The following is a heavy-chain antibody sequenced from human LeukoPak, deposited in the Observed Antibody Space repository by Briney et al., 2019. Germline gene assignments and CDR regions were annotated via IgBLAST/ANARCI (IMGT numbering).Heavy chain of an antibody. Sequence: SETLSPTCTVSGGSISNYYWSWIRQPPGRGLEWIGYIYFRGDTKYNPSLKSRVTISVDTSKNQFSLKLSSVTAADTAVYYCARDRRRDLLHAFDIWGQGTMVTVSS. J-gene: IGHJ3*02. D-gene: IGHD1-26*01. CDR2: IYFRGDT. V-gene: IGHV4-59*12. CDR3: ARDRRRDLLHAFDI. CDR1: GGSISNYY.